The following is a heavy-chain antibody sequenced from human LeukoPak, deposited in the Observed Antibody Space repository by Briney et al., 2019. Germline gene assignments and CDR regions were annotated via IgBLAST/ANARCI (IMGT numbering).Heavy chain of an antibody. D-gene: IGHD3-9*01. V-gene: IGHV4-30-2*02. CDR2: IYHSGST. CDR3: AIFDWVGNWFDP. J-gene: IGHJ5*02. CDR1: GGSISSGGYS. Sequence: SETLSLTCAVSGGSISSGGYSWSWIRQPPGKGLEWIGYIYHSGSTYYNPSLKSRVTISVDRSKNQFSLKLSSVTAADTAVYYCAIFDWVGNWFDPWGQGTLVTVSS.